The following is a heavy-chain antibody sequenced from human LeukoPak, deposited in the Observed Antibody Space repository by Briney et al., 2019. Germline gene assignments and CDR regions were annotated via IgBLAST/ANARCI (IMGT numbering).Heavy chain of an antibody. CDR1: GGSFSGYY. D-gene: IGHD3-10*01. CDR2: INHSGST. CDR3: ARGYGSGSYYNCPHY. V-gene: IGHV4-34*01. J-gene: IGHJ4*02. Sequence: SETLSLTCAVYGGSFSGYYWSWIRQPPGKGLEWIGEINHSGSTNYNPSLKSRVPISVDTSKNQFSLKLSSVTAADTAVYYCARGYGSGSYYNCPHYWGQGTLVTASS.